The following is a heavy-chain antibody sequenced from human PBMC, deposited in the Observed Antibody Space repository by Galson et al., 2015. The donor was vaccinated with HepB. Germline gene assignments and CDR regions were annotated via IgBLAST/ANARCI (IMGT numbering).Heavy chain of an antibody. Sequence: SLRLSCAASGFTFSRYGMHWVRQAPGKGLEWVAVISYDGSNKYYADSVKGRFTISRDNSKNTLYLQMNSLRAEDTAVYYCAKDPLESSSWPAYYFDYWGQGTLVTVSS. J-gene: IGHJ4*02. V-gene: IGHV3-30*18. CDR1: GFTFSRYG. D-gene: IGHD6-13*01. CDR3: AKDPLESSSWPAYYFDY. CDR2: ISYDGSNK.